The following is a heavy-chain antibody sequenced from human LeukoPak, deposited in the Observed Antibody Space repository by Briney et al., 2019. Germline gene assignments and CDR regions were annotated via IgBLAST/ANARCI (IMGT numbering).Heavy chain of an antibody. CDR3: ARSYYYDSSGYYSCLGY. Sequence: PSETLSLTCTVSGGSISSSSYYWGWIRQPPGKELEWIGSIYYSGSTYYNPSLKSRVTISVDTSKNQFSLMLSSVTAADTAVYYCARSYYYDSSGYYSCLGYWGQGTLVTVSS. CDR1: GGSISSSSYY. D-gene: IGHD3-22*01. V-gene: IGHV4-39*01. CDR2: IYYSGST. J-gene: IGHJ4*02.